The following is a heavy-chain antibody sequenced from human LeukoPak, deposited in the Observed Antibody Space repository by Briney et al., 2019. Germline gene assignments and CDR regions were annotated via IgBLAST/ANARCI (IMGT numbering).Heavy chain of an antibody. J-gene: IGHJ4*02. Sequence: ASVKVSCKVSGYTLTELSMHWVRQAPGKGLEWMGGFDPEDGETIYAQKFQGRVTMTEDTSTDTAYMELSNLRSEDTAVYYCATGGDSSGWSGFDYWGQGTLVTVSS. V-gene: IGHV1-24*01. CDR2: FDPEDGET. CDR3: ATGGDSSGWSGFDY. D-gene: IGHD6-19*01. CDR1: GYTLTELS.